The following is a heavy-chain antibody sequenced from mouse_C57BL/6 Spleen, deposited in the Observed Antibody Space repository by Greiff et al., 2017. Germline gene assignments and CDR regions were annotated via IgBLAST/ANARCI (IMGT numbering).Heavy chain of an antibody. CDR3: ARGNYVGAMGY. V-gene: IGHV1-80*01. CDR1: GYAFSSYW. D-gene: IGHD2-1*01. Sequence: VQLQQSGAELVKPGASVKISCKASGYAFSSYWMNWVKQRPGKGLEWIGQIYPGDGDTNYNGKFKGKATLTADKSSSTAYLQLSSLTSEDSAVYFCARGNYVGAMGYWGQGTSVTVSS. CDR2: IYPGDGDT. J-gene: IGHJ4*01.